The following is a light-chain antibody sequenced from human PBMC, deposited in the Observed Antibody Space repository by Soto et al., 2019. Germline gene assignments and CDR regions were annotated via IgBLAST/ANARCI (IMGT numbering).Light chain of an antibody. CDR3: SSYSSSTSRVA. Sequence: QSVLTQPASVSGSPGQSITISCTGNSSDVGAYKYVSWYQHHPGRAPKLMIFEVSNRPSGVSDRFSGSKSENTASLTISGLQAEDEADYYCSSYSSSTSRVAFGGGTKLTVL. J-gene: IGLJ2*01. CDR1: SSDVGAYKY. CDR2: EVS. V-gene: IGLV2-14*01.